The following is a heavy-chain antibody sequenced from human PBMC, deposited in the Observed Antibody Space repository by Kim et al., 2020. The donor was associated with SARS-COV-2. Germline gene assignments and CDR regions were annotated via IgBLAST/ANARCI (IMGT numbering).Heavy chain of an antibody. J-gene: IGHJ4*02. Sequence: KENYADPGKGRFTISRDTSKSTLYLQMNSLRAEDTAMYYCARDLSYGSLDFRGQGTLVTVSS. D-gene: IGHD6-13*01. CDR3: ARDLSYGSLDF. CDR2: KE. V-gene: IGHV3-30*07.